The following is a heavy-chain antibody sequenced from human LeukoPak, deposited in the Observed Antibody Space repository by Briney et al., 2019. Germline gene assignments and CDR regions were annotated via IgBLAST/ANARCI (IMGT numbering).Heavy chain of an antibody. CDR1: GFTFSSYA. J-gene: IGHJ3*02. V-gene: IGHV3-30-3*01. CDR3: ARGVGATYPDDAFDI. D-gene: IGHD1-26*01. Sequence: PGRSLRLSCAASGFTFSSYAMHWVRQAPGKGLGWVAVISYDGSNKYYADSVKGRFTISRDNSKNTLYLQMNSLRAEDTAVYYCARGVGATYPDDAFDIWGQGTMVTVSS. CDR2: ISYDGSNK.